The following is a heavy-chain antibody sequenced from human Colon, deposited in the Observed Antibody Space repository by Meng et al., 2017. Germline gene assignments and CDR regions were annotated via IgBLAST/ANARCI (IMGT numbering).Heavy chain of an antibody. V-gene: IGHV1-69*06. D-gene: IGHD1-20*01. J-gene: IGHJ3*02. CDR1: GGTFSSYA. CDR3: AREKYNWNDAAFDI. CDR2: IIPIFGTA. Sequence: VQRVQTWASVKQPCASVKFSCKASGGTFSSYAISWVRQAPGQGLEWMRGIIPIFGTANYAQKFQGRVTITADKSTSTAYMELSSLRSEDTAVYYCAREKYNWNDAAFDIWGQGTMVTVSS.